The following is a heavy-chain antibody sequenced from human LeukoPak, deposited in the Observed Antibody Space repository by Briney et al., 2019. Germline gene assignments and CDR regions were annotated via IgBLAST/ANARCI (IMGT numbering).Heavy chain of an antibody. Sequence: PSETLSLTCTVSGGSISSYYWSWIRQPPGMGLEWIGYIYYSGSTNYNPSLKSRVTISVDTSKNRFSLKLSSVTAADTAVYYCAREGKDIVVVPAAMRYYYYMDVWGKGTTVTISS. CDR1: GGSISSYY. D-gene: IGHD2-2*01. V-gene: IGHV4-59*01. CDR2: IYYSGST. CDR3: AREGKDIVVVPAAMRYYYYMDV. J-gene: IGHJ6*03.